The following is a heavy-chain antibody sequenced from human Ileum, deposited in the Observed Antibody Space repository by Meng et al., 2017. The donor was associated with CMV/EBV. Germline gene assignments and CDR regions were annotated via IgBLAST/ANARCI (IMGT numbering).Heavy chain of an antibody. D-gene: IGHD5-18*01. V-gene: IGHV3-7*01. CDR3: ARWNGYGYGLNY. Sequence: GESLKISCAASGFAFSSFWMTWIRQVPGKGLECVANIKQDGSEKNYVDSVKDRFTISRDNAKNSLYLQMNSLRAEDTGVYYCARWNGYGYGLNYWGRGTVVTVSS. CDR1: GFAFSSFW. J-gene: IGHJ4*02. CDR2: IKQDGSEK.